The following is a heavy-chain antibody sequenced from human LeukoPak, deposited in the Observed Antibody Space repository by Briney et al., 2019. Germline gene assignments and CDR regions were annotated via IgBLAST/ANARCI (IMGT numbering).Heavy chain of an antibody. CDR3: TRGPPRDRGRYFDL. CDR1: GFTFSNSV. J-gene: IGHJ2*01. V-gene: IGHV3-64*01. CDR2: ISHNDDTT. D-gene: IGHD3-10*01. Sequence: GGSLRLSCAASGFTFSNSVLYWVRQAPGKGLEFVSGISHNDDTTYYANSVKGRFTISRDISKKTLYLQMGSLRPEDMAVYYCTRGPPRDRGRYFDLWGRGTLVTVSS.